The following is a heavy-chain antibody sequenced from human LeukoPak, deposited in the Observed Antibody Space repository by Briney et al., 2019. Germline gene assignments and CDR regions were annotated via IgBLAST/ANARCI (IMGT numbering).Heavy chain of an antibody. V-gene: IGHV3-7*01. CDR1: GFTFSNYW. J-gene: IGHJ4*02. CDR3: ARGGHRQKEF. Sequence: GGSLRLSCSASGFTFSNYWMTWVRQSPGKGLEWVAIIKHDGSDKYCVDSVKGRFTISGDNAKNSLYLQMGSLRAEDTAVYYCARGGHRQKEFWGQGTLVTVSS. D-gene: IGHD3-10*01. CDR2: IKHDGSDK.